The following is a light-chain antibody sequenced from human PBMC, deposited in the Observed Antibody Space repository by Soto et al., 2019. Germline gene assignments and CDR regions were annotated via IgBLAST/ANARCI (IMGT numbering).Light chain of an antibody. J-gene: IGLJ2*01. CDR3: SSFTGNTTLE. CDR2: EVS. Sequence: QSALTQPASVSGSPGQSITISCTGSSSDIGTYNYVSWYQHPPGKAPKLMIYEVSYRPSGVSDRFSGSKFGNTASLTNSGLQAEDEADYYCSSFTGNTTLEFGGGTKLTVL. V-gene: IGLV2-14*01. CDR1: SSDIGTYNY.